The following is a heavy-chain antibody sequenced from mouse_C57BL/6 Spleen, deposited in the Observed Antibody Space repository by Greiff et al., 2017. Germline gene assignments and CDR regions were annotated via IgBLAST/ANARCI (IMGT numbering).Heavy chain of an antibody. CDR3: ARAEGGSCFAY. V-gene: IGHV1-50*01. CDR1: GYTFTSYW. CDR2: IDPSDSYT. J-gene: IGHJ3*01. Sequence: QVQLQQPGAELVKPGASVKLSCKASGYTFTSYWMQWVKQRPGQGREWIGEIDPSDSYTNYNQKFKGKATLTVDTSSSTAYMQLSSLTSEDSAFYYCARAEGGSCFAYWGQGTLVTVSA.